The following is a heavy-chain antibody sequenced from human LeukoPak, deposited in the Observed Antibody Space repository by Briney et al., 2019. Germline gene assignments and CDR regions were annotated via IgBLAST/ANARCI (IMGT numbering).Heavy chain of an antibody. CDR1: GGSISSYY. V-gene: IGHV4-59*01. D-gene: IGHD5-12*01. Sequence: SETLSLTCTVSGGSISSYYWSWVRQPAGKGLEWIGYIYYSGSTNYNPSLKSRVTISVDTSKNQFSLKLSSVTAADTAVYYCAILGYSGYDFYFDYWGQGTLVTVSS. J-gene: IGHJ4*02. CDR3: AILGYSGYDFYFDY. CDR2: IYYSGST.